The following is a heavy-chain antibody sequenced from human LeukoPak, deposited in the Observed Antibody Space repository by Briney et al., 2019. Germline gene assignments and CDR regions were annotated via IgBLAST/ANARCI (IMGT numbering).Heavy chain of an antibody. Sequence: SETLSLTCTVSGGSISSYYWSWIRQPPGKGLEWIGYIYYSGSTNYNPSLKSRVTISVDTSKNQFSLKLSSVTAADTAVYYCALRGYDRGDWFDPWGQGTLVTVSS. D-gene: IGHD5-12*01. CDR3: ALRGYDRGDWFDP. V-gene: IGHV4-59*01. CDR2: IYYSGST. J-gene: IGHJ5*02. CDR1: GGSISSYY.